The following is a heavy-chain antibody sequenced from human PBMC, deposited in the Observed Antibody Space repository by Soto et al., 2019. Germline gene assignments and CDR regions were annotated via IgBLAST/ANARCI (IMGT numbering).Heavy chain of an antibody. V-gene: IGHV5-51*03. CDR3: ARLDALGGAVTNLDY. J-gene: IGHJ4*02. D-gene: IGHD4-17*01. CDR2: IYPGDSDT. CDR1: GYRFTTYW. Sequence: EVQLVQSGAEVKKPGESLKISCKGSGYRFTTYWIGWVRQMPGRGLEWMGLIYPGDSDTRYSPSFQGQVTISADTSISTAYLQWSSLKASDTAMYYCARLDALGGAVTNLDYWGQGTLVTVSS.